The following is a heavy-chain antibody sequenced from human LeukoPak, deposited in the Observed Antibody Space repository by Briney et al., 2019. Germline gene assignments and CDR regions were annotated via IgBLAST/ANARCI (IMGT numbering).Heavy chain of an antibody. CDR1: GGSISSSSHS. J-gene: IGHJ5*02. D-gene: IGHD6-13*01. CDR3: AQSLGSSNWIGNWFDP. CDR2: IYYTGRT. Sequence: SETLSLTCTVSGGSISSSSHSWGWIRQPPGKGLEWTGSIYYTGRTYYNPSLKSRVTISVDTSKNQFSLKLSSVTAADTAVYYCAQSLGSSNWIGNWFDPWGQGALVTVSS. V-gene: IGHV4-39*01.